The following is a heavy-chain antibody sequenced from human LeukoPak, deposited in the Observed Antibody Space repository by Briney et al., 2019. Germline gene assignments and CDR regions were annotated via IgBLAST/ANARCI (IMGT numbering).Heavy chain of an antibody. J-gene: IGHJ4*02. CDR1: GFTFSTYS. V-gene: IGHV3-7*03. D-gene: IGHD2-2*01. CDR2: LTPDGGEK. Sequence: PGGSLRLSCAASGFTFSTYSMSWVRQAAGKGLEWVASLTPDGGEKYYMDSLKGRFTISRDNAKNSLHLQMNSLRSDDTAVYYCARALYHTFDYWGQGTLVTVSS. CDR3: ARALYHTFDY.